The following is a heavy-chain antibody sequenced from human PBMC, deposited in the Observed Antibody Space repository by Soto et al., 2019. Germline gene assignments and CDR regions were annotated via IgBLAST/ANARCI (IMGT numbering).Heavy chain of an antibody. D-gene: IGHD6-13*01. V-gene: IGHV4-30-4*01. J-gene: IGHJ6*02. CDR1: GGSISSGDYY. CDR2: IYYSGST. CDR3: ARLGRAGHNPNYGMDV. Sequence: SETLSLTCTVSGGSISSGDYYWSWIRQPPGKGLEWIGYIYYSGSTYYNPSLKSRVTISVDTSKNQFSLKLSSVTAADTAVYYCARLGRAGHNPNYGMDVWGQGTTVTVSS.